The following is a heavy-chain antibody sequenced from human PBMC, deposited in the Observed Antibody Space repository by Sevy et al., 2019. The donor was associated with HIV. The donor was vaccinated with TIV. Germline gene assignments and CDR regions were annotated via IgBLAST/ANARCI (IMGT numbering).Heavy chain of an antibody. J-gene: IGHJ4*02. Sequence: RGCLRLSCTASGFTFSSYWMAWVRQAPGKGLEGVANINQDGSEKYYLDSVKGRFTISRDNAKNSLYLQMNSLRAEDTTVYYCARGGSLFAYWGQGTLVTVSS. CDR3: ARGGSLFAY. CDR2: INQDGSEK. V-gene: IGHV3-7*03. CDR1: GFTFSSYW. D-gene: IGHD3-16*01.